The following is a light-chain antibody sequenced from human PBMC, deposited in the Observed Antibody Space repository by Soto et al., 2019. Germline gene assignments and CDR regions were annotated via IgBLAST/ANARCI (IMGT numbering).Light chain of an antibody. V-gene: IGKV3-11*01. CDR3: QQYNNWPRT. CDR2: DAA. J-gene: IGKJ2*01. CDR1: QSVNNF. Sequence: EVVLTQSPATLSLSPGDRATLSCRASQSVNNFLAWYQQKPGQTPRLLIYDAAKRATGIPGRFSGSGSGADFILTISSLDHEAFAVYYCQQYNNWPRTFGQGTKLETK.